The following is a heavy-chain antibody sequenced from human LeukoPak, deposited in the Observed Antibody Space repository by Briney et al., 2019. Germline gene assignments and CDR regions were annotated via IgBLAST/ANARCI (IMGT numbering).Heavy chain of an antibody. D-gene: IGHD2-15*01. V-gene: IGHV3-7*04. Sequence: GGSLRLSCAASGITFSRSWMSWVRQAPGKELEWVAFIKEDGSEKYYVDSVKGRFTISRDNAENSLYLQMNSLRAEDTAVYYCARDRGGRTGLDDWGQGTLVTVSS. J-gene: IGHJ4*02. CDR1: GITFSRSW. CDR2: IKEDGSEK. CDR3: ARDRGGRTGLDD.